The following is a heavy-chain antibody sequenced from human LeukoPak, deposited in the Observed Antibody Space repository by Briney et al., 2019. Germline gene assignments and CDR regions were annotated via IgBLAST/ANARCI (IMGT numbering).Heavy chain of an antibody. CDR2: IRSKANSYAT. D-gene: IGHD5-18*01. V-gene: IGHV3-73*01. CDR3: TSLARGYTLG. Sequence: GGSLRLSCAASGFTFSGSATHWVRQASGKGLEWVGRIRSKANSYATAYAASVKGRFTISRDDSKNTAYLQMNSLKTEDTAVYYCTSLARGYTLGWGQGTLVTVSS. CDR1: GFTFSGSA. J-gene: IGHJ4*02.